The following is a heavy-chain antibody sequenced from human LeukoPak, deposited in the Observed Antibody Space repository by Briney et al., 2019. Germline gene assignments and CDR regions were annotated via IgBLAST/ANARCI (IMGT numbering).Heavy chain of an antibody. CDR1: GFIFSAYT. J-gene: IGHJ4*02. Sequence: GGSLRLSCAASGFIFSAYTMNWVRQAPGKGLEWVSSISSSSTYKYYADSVKGRFTISRDNAQNSVYLQMNSLRAEDTAVYYCARVAQYYYDSSGYYCPDYRGQGTLVTVSS. CDR3: ARVAQYYYDSSGYYCPDY. V-gene: IGHV3-21*01. D-gene: IGHD3-22*01. CDR2: ISSSSTYK.